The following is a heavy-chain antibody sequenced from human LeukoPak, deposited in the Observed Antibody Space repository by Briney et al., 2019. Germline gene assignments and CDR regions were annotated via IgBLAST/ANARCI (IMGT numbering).Heavy chain of an antibody. V-gene: IGHV1-8*01. D-gene: IGHD3-16*01. J-gene: IGHJ4*02. CDR2: MNPNSGNT. Sequence: VASVTVSCTASGYTFTSYDINWVRQATGQGLEWMGWMNPNSGNTGYAQKFQGRVTMTRNTSISTAYMELSSLRSEDTAVYYCASGVYYDYVWGSYSSGWGQGTLVTVSS. CDR1: GYTFTSYD. CDR3: ASGVYYDYVWGSYSSG.